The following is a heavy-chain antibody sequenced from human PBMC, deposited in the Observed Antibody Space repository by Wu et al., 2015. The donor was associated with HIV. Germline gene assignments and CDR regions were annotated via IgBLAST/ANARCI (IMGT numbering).Heavy chain of an antibody. J-gene: IGHJ5*02. CDR3: ARVGRSSGSLGWFDP. D-gene: IGHD6-19*01. CDR1: GYIFTTYY. CDR2: SIPRFGTA. V-gene: IGHV1-69*18. Sequence: QVQLVQSGAEVKKPGASVKVSCKASGYIFTTYYMHWVRQAPGQGLEWMGRSIPRFGTANYAQKFQGRVTITADESTSTAYMELSSLRSEDTAVYYCARVGRSSGSLGWFDPWGQGTLVTVSS.